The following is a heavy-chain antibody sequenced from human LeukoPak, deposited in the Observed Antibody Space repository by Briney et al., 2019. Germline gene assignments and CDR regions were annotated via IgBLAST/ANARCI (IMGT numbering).Heavy chain of an antibody. D-gene: IGHD6-19*01. CDR3: ARVAGAVAGSPLFDY. Sequence: GASVKVSCKASGYTFTGYYMHWVRQAPGQGLEWMGWINPNSGGTNYAQKFQGRVTMTRDTSISTAYMELSRLRSDDTAVYYCARVAGAVAGSPLFDYWGQRTLVTVSS. CDR2: INPNSGGT. CDR1: GYTFTGYY. J-gene: IGHJ4*02. V-gene: IGHV1-2*02.